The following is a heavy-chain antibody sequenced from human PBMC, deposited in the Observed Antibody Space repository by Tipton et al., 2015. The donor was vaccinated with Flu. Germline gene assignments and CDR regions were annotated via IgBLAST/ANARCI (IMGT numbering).Heavy chain of an antibody. Sequence: VQLVQSGAEVKKPGESLKISCKGSGYSFTSYWIGWVRQMPGKGLEWMGIIYPGDSDTRYSPSFQGQVTISADKSISTAYLQWSSLKASDTARYYCARRDYYDSSGYLADAFDIWGQGTMVTVSS. CDR3: ARRDYYDSSGYLADAFDI. J-gene: IGHJ3*02. CDR1: GYSFTSYW. CDR2: IYPGDSDT. D-gene: IGHD3-22*01. V-gene: IGHV5-51*01.